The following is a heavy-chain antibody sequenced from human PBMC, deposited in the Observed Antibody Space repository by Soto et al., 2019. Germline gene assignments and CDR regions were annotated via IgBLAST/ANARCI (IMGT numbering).Heavy chain of an antibody. V-gene: IGHV3-43*01. J-gene: IGHJ4*02. Sequence: EVQLVESGGGEVQPGGSVRLSCEASGFTFKDYTMHWVRQAPGRGLEWLSFITWDSVSTYYAASLRGRFIISRDNTKKSMYMQMKSLTPEDTAFYYCVKDSRDGFTLNYFDSWGQGALVTVSS. D-gene: IGHD5-12*01. CDR1: GFTFKDYT. CDR3: VKDSRDGFTLNYFDS. CDR2: ITWDSVST.